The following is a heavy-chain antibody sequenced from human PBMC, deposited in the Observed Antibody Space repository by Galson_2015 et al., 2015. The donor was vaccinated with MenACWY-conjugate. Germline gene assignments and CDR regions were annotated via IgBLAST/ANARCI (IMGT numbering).Heavy chain of an antibody. Sequence: SETLSLTCTVTGASISSDHWAWIRQPPGKGLEWIGYVYYTGSTNYNPSLKSRVTISADTSKNQFSLKLSSVTAADTAVYYCARQSSGWFLYHFDSWGQGTQVTVSS. J-gene: IGHJ4*02. CDR1: GASISSDH. CDR2: VYYTGST. CDR3: ARQSSGWFLYHFDS. D-gene: IGHD3-3*01. V-gene: IGHV4-59*08.